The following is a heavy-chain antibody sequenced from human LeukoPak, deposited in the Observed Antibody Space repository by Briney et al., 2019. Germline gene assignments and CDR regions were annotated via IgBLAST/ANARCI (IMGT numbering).Heavy chain of an antibody. CDR1: GGSISTSSYY. D-gene: IGHD2-21*01. CDR2: IFYSGST. V-gene: IGHV4-39*07. Sequence: PSETLSLTCTVSGGSISTSSYYWGWVRQPPGKGLEWIGNIFYSGSTYYSPSLKSRVTISLDTSRNQFSLKLNSVTAADTAVYYCASRVIYDAFDIWGQGTMVTVSS. CDR3: ASRVIYDAFDI. J-gene: IGHJ3*02.